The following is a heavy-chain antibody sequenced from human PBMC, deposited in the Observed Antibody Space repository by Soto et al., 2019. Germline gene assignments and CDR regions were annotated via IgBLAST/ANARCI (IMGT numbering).Heavy chain of an antibody. CDR2: VAHDGRNK. J-gene: IGHJ4*02. CDR3: AKEDYANCITTSGRFND. Sequence: QVQVVESGGGVVQPGRSLRLSCAASGFRFDNYGMHWLRQAPGKGLEWVAAVAHDGRNKYYAVSVNDRFTVSRDNSKNTLYLQVNNLRPEDTTVYSCAKEDYANCITTSGRFNDWGQGTLVIVSS. D-gene: IGHD2-2*01. V-gene: IGHV3-30*18. CDR1: GFRFDNYG.